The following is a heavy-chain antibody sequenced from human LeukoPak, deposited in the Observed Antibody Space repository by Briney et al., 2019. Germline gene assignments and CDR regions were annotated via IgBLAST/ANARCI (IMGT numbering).Heavy chain of an antibody. CDR2: ISGSGGST. CDR1: GFTSSSYA. CDR3: AKYHNILWFGESFDAFDI. D-gene: IGHD3-10*01. Sequence: GGSLRLSCAASGFTSSSYAMSWVRQAPGRGLEWVSAISGSGGSTYYADSVKGRFTISRDNSKNTLYLQMNSLRAEDTAVYYCAKYHNILWFGESFDAFDIWGQGTMVTVSS. J-gene: IGHJ3*02. V-gene: IGHV3-23*01.